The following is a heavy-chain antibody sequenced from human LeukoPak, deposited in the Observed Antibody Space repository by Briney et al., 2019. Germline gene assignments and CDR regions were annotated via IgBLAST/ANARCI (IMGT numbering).Heavy chain of an antibody. V-gene: IGHV1-69*05. CDR1: GGTFSSYA. CDR2: IIPIFGTA. D-gene: IGHD3-22*01. J-gene: IGHJ4*02. CDR3: ARAPDYYYDSSCPHFDY. Sequence: SVKVSCKASGGTFSSYAISWVRQAPGQGLEWMGGIIPIFGTANYAQKLQGRVTMTTDTSTSTAYMELRSLRSDDTAVYYCARAPDYYYDSSCPHFDYWGQGTLVTVSS.